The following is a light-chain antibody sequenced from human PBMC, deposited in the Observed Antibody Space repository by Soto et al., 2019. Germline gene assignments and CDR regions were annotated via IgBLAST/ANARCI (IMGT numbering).Light chain of an antibody. Sequence: IQLTQSPSSLSASVGVRVTINCRASQGISSYLAWYQQKPGKATKLLIYAASTLQSGVPLRFSGSGSGTDFTLTISSLQPEDFATYYCQQLNSYPSTFGQGTRLEIK. CDR1: QGISSY. J-gene: IGKJ5*01. V-gene: IGKV1-9*01. CDR3: QQLNSYPST. CDR2: AAS.